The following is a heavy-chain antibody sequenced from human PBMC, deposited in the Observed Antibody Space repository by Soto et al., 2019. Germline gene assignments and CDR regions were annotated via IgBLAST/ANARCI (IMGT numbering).Heavy chain of an antibody. CDR2: IYYSGST. J-gene: IGHJ3*02. Sequence: SETLSLTCTVSGGSISSSSYYWDWIRQPPGKGLEWIGSIYYSGSTYYNPSLKSRVTISLDTSKNQFSLNLSSVTAADTAVYYCARDSSISGFYTYAFDIWGQGTMVTVSS. CDR1: GGSISSSSYY. D-gene: IGHD3-3*01. CDR3: ARDSSISGFYTYAFDI. V-gene: IGHV4-39*07.